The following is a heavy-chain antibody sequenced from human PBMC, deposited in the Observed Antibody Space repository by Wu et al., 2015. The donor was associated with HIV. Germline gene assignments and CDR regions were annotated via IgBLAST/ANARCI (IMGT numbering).Heavy chain of an antibody. CDR3: ARGRYDLAY. CDR1: GYTFTAYD. D-gene: IGHD5-12*01. J-gene: IGHJ4*02. Sequence: QLIQSGPEVKKPGASVKVSCKAFGYTFTAYDINWVRQATGQGLEYMGWMNPNNGNTASAQKFQGRITMTRTTSINTAYLELSSLKSEDTAVYYCARGRYDLAYWGQGTLVTVSS. CDR2: MNPNNGNT. V-gene: IGHV1-8*02.